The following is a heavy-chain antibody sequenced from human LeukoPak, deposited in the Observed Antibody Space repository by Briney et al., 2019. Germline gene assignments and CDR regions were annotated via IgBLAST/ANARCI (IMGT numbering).Heavy chain of an antibody. J-gene: IGHJ4*02. V-gene: IGHV4-59*08. Sequence: SETLSLTCTVAGGSISRYYWSWIRQPPGKGLGWIGYKDYSGSTNYNRSLKSRVTISLDTSKNQFSLKLSSVTGADTAVYYCARGKVGGGYYDSSVYSRLVYFDYWGQGTLVTVSS. CDR2: KDYSGST. CDR1: GGSISRYY. D-gene: IGHD3-22*01. CDR3: ARGKVGGGYYDSSVYSRLVYFDY.